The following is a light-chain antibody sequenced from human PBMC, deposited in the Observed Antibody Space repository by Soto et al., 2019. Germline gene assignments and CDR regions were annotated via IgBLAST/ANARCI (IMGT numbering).Light chain of an antibody. CDR2: GNS. J-gene: IGLJ2*01. CDR3: QSYDSSLSVV. V-gene: IGLV1-40*01. CDR1: SPNIGAGYD. Sequence: QSVLTQPPSVSGAPGQRVTISCTGSSPNIGAGYDVHWYQQLPGTAPKLLIYGNSNRPSGVPDRFSGSKSGTSAFLAITGLQAEDEADYYCQSYDSSLSVVFGGGTQLTVL.